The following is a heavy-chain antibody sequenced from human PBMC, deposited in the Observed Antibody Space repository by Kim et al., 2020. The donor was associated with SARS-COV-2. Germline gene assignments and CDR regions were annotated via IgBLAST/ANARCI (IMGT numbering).Heavy chain of an antibody. V-gene: IGHV3-23*01. CDR2: ISGSGGST. CDR3: AKGFSHYYDSSGYFLFDY. CDR1: GFTFSSYA. J-gene: IGHJ4*02. Sequence: GGSLRLSCAASGFTFSSYAMSWVRQAPGKGLEWVSAISGSGGSTYYADSVKGRFTISRDNSKNTLYLQMNSLRAEDTAVYYCAKGFSHYYDSSGYFLFDYWGQGTLVTVSS. D-gene: IGHD3-22*01.